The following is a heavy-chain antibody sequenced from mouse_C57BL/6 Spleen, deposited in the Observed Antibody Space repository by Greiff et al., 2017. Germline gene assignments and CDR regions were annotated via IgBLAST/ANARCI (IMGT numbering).Heavy chain of an antibody. Sequence: QVQLQQPGAELVKPGASVKMSCKASGYTFTSYWITWVKQRPGQGLEWIGDIYPGSGSTNYNEKFKGKATLTVDTSSSTAYMQLSSLTSEDSAVYYCARDCGSSYRFADGGQGTLVTVSA. J-gene: IGHJ3*01. CDR3: ARDCGSSYRFAD. CDR2: IYPGSGST. D-gene: IGHD1-1*01. V-gene: IGHV1-55*01. CDR1: GYTFTSYW.